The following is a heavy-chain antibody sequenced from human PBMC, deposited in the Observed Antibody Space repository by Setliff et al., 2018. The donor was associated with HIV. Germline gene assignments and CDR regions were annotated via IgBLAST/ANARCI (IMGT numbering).Heavy chain of an antibody. CDR2: ISGSGGST. J-gene: IGHJ4*02. Sequence: PGGSLRLSCAASGFTFSSYAMSWVRQAPGKGLEWVSAISGSGGSTYYADSVKGRFTISRDNSKNTLYLQMNSLRVEDTAVYYCAKEPKLGGIAAPFDYWGQGTLVTVSS. CDR3: AKEPKLGGIAAPFDY. V-gene: IGHV3-23*01. D-gene: IGHD6-6*01. CDR1: GFTFSSYA.